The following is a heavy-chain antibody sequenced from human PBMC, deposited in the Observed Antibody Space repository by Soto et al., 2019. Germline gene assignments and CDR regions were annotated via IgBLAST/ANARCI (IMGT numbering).Heavy chain of an antibody. D-gene: IGHD2-2*01. V-gene: IGHV4-59*01. CDR2: ISNTGNT. CDR1: GGSISGYY. J-gene: IGHJ4*02. CDR3: ARDSAVGSSKRGFEY. Sequence: VQLQESGPRLVRPSETLSLSCTVSGGSISGYYWNWIRQPPGRGLEWIGYISNTGNTNYNPSLKRQVSISVDTSKNQVSLNLRAVTAEDTALYYCARDSAVGSSKRGFEYWGQGTLVNVSS.